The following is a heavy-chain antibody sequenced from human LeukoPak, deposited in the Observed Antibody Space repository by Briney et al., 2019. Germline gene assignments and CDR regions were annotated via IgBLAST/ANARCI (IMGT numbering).Heavy chain of an antibody. CDR2: IYSGGST. V-gene: IGHV3-53*01. CDR3: AKLSIWSLKAFEI. CDR1: GFTVSSNY. J-gene: IGHJ3*02. Sequence: PGGSLRLSCAASGFTVSSNYMSWVRQAPGKGLEWVSVIYSGGSTYYADSVKGRFTISRDNSKNTLYLQMNSLRAEDTAVYYCAKLSIWSLKAFEIWGQGTMVTISS. D-gene: IGHD2-8*01.